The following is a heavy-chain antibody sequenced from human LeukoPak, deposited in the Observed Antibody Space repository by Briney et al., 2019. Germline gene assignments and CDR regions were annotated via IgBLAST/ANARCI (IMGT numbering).Heavy chain of an antibody. CDR3: AKDIHYGSGSYNY. CDR1: GFTFSSYA. V-gene: IGHV3-23*01. Sequence: PGGSLRLSYAASGFTFSSYAMSWVRQAPGKGLEWVSAISGSGGSTYYADSVKGRFTISRDNSKNTLYLQMNSLRAEDTAVYYCAKDIHYGSGSYNYWGQGTLVTVSS. D-gene: IGHD3-10*01. CDR2: ISGSGGST. J-gene: IGHJ4*02.